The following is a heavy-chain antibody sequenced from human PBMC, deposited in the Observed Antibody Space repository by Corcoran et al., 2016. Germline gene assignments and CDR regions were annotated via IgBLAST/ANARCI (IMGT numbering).Heavy chain of an antibody. V-gene: IGHV2-70*01. CDR2: IDWDDDK. J-gene: IGHJ3*02. CDR3: ARMSDQGLVQGAFDI. CDR1: GFSLSTSGMC. D-gene: IGHD6-19*01. Sequence: QVTLRESGPALVKPTQTLTLTCTFSGFSLSTSGMCVSWIRQPPGKALEWLALIDWDDDKYYSTSLKTRLTISKDTSKNQVVLTMTNMDPVDTATDYCARMSDQGLVQGAFDIWGQGTMVTVSS.